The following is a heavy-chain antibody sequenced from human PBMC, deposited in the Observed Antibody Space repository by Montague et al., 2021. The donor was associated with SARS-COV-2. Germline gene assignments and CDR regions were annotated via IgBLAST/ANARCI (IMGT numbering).Heavy chain of an antibody. CDR3: ATGDRAFDF. CDR2: IYHSGST. CDR1: GGPISNWH. Sequence: SETLSLTCIVSGGPISNWHWKRIRQAGGKGLEYIGRIYHSGSTNXSTSPKSRVTMLLDNTTNELSLILTSMTAADKAVYYCATGDRAFDFWGQGTLVTVSS. V-gene: IGHV4-4*07. J-gene: IGHJ4*02. D-gene: IGHD2-21*01.